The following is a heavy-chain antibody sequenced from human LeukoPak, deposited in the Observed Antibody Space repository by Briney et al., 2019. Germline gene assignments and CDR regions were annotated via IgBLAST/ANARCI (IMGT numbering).Heavy chain of an antibody. D-gene: IGHD3-22*01. CDR3: ARELVSGHFDY. CDR2: IWYDGGNK. Sequence: GGSLRLSCAASGFTFSSYGMHWVRQAPGKGLEWVAVIWYDGGNKYYADSVKGRSTISRDNSKNTLYLQMNSLRAEDTAVYYCARELVSGHFDYWGQGTLVTVSS. V-gene: IGHV3-33*01. CDR1: GFTFSSYG. J-gene: IGHJ4*02.